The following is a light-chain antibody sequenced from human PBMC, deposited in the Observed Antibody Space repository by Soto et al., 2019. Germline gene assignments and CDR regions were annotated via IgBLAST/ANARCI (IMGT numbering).Light chain of an antibody. Sequence: DIQMTQSPSSLSASVGDRVTITCQASQRIYNYLHWYQQKPGKAPKLLIYDTSNLETGVPSRFSGSLSGTEFTLTISSLQPEDIATYYCQQYDNFPLTFGGGTKVAIK. CDR2: DTS. CDR1: QRIYNY. CDR3: QQYDNFPLT. J-gene: IGKJ4*01. V-gene: IGKV1-33*01.